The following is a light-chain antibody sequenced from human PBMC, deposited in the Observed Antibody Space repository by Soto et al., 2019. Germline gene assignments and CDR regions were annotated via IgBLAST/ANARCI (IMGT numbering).Light chain of an antibody. J-gene: IGKJ4*01. CDR3: QQGIFTLT. V-gene: IGKV1-39*01. CDR1: QSIQSY. Sequence: DIPMTQSPSSLSASVGDRVTITCRASQSIQSYLNWYQQKSGRAPMLLISGASSLQGGVPSRFSGSGYGTDFTLTISSLQPEDFGTYYCQQGIFTLTFGGGTKLEIK. CDR2: GAS.